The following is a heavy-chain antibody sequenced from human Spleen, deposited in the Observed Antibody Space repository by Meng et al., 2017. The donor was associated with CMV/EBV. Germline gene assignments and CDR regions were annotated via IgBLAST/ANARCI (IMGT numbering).Heavy chain of an antibody. CDR3: AKAPYSSDWNAFDY. CDR2: ISDGGTRT. V-gene: IGHV3-23*01. Sequence: VSGLTFTSYDMSWVRQAQGKGLEWVSVISDGGTRTYYADYVKGRFTISRDNSKSTQYLQMNSLRVEDTAVYYCAKAPYSSDWNAFDYWGQGTLVTVSS. J-gene: IGHJ4*02. CDR1: GLTFTSYD. D-gene: IGHD6-19*01.